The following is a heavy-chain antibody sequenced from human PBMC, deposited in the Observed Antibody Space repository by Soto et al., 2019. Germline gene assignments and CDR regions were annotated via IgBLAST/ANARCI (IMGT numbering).Heavy chain of an antibody. CDR3: ARVISSGDEYFDY. J-gene: IGHJ4*02. V-gene: IGHV4-4*02. Sequence: SETLSLTCAVSGDSISGSQWWSWVRLPPGKGLEWIGEISHTGTTNYNPSLKSRVTMSVDKPKNQFSLNLTSVTAADTAVYYCARVISSGDEYFDYGGQGPVVTVPS. D-gene: IGHD3-22*01. CDR2: ISHTGTT. CDR1: GDSISGSQW.